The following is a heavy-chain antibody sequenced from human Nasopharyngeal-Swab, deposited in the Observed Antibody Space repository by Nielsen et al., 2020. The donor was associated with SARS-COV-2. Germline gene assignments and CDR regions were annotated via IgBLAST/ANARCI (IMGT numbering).Heavy chain of an antibody. V-gene: IGHV3-11*03. D-gene: IGHD3-16*01. Sequence: GESLKISCAASGFTFSDYYMSWIRQAPGKGLEWVSYISSSSSCTNYADSVKGRFTIPRDNSKNTLYLQMNSLRAEDTAVYYCAKRPTGSTFGDWGQGTLVTVSS. CDR3: AKRPTGSTFGD. CDR1: GFTFSDYY. CDR2: ISSSSSCT. J-gene: IGHJ4*02.